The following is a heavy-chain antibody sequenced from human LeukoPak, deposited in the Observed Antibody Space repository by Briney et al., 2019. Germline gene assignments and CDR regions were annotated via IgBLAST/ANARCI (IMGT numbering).Heavy chain of an antibody. CDR3: ARGSRAMIVAYGQYYYGMDV. CDR1: GDSISSSNYY. J-gene: IGHJ6*02. V-gene: IGHV4-39*07. Sequence: SETLSLTCTVSGDSISSSNYYWGWIRQPPGKGLEWIGSIYYSGSTYYNPSLKSRVTISVDTSKNQFSLKLSSVTAADTAVYYCARGSRAMIVAYGQYYYGMDVWGQGTTVTVSS. D-gene: IGHD3-22*01. CDR2: IYYSGST.